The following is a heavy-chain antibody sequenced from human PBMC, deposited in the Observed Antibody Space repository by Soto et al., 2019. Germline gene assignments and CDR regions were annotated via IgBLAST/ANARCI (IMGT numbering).Heavy chain of an antibody. D-gene: IGHD1-26*01. CDR2: IHSDGSST. J-gene: IGHJ3*01. Sequence: EVQLVESGGDLVRPGGSLRLSCAASGFTFSYYWMHWVRQAPGKGLVWVSRIHSDGSSTTYADFVKGRCIISRDNARNTVDLQMNSVRVEDTAVYYCARGDRGAFDLWGQGTVVTVSS. CDR3: ARGDRGAFDL. V-gene: IGHV3-74*01. CDR1: GFTFSYYW.